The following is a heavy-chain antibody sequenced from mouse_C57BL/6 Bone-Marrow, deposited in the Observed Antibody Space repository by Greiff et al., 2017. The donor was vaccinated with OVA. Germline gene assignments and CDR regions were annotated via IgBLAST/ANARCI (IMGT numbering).Heavy chain of an antibody. Sequence: VKLMESGPGLVQPSQSLSITCTVSGFSLTSYGVHWVRQSPGKGLEWLGVIWRGGSTDYNAAFMSRLSITTDNSKSQVFFKMNSLQADDTAIYYCAKNIYAWFAYWGQGTLVTVSA. CDR3: AKNIYAWFAY. CDR1: GFSLTSYG. V-gene: IGHV2-5*01. J-gene: IGHJ3*01. CDR2: IWRGGST. D-gene: IGHD1-1*01.